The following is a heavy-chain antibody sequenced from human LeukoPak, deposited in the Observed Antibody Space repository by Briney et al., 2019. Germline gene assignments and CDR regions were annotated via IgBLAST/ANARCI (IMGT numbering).Heavy chain of an antibody. CDR1: GYSVTSYW. V-gene: IGHV5-10-1*01. D-gene: IGHD3-22*01. CDR2: IDPSDSYT. Sequence: GESLKISCKGSGYSVTSYWITWVRQMPGKGLEWMGTIDPSDSYTNYSPSFQGHVTISADKSISTAYLQWSSLKASDTAMYYCAYAVGDYDSFDYWGQGTLVTVSS. CDR3: AYAVGDYDSFDY. J-gene: IGHJ4*02.